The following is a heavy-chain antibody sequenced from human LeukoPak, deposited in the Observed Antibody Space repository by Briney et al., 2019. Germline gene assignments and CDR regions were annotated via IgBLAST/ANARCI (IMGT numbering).Heavy chain of an antibody. V-gene: IGHV1-46*01. CDR2: INPSGGST. CDR3: ARESSQWLTYYYMDV. Sequence: ASVKVSCKASGYTFASYYMHWVRQAPGQGLEWMGIINPSGGSTNYAQKFQGRVTMTRDMSTSTVYMELSSLRSEDTAVYYCARESSQWLTYYYMDVWGKGTTVTVSS. D-gene: IGHD6-19*01. CDR1: GYTFASYY. J-gene: IGHJ6*03.